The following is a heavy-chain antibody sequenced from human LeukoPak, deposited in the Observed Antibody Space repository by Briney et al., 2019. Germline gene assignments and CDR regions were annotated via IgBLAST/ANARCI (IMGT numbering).Heavy chain of an antibody. CDR1: GFTLSSYA. V-gene: IGHV3-23*01. CDR3: AKAGYSYGSDY. D-gene: IGHD5-18*01. Sequence: GGSLRLSCAASGFTLSSYAMSWVRQAPGKGLEWVSLISGNAGSTHYADSVKGRFTISRDNSKNTLYLQMNSLRAEDTAVYYCAKAGYSYGSDYWGQGTLVTVSS. CDR2: ISGNAGST. J-gene: IGHJ4*02.